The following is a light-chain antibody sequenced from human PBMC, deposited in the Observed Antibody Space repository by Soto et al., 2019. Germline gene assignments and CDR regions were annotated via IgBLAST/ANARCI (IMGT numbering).Light chain of an antibody. CDR2: GNI. CDR1: SSNIGAGYD. Sequence: QSVLTQPPSVSGAPAQRVTISCTGSSSNIGAGYDAHWYQQRPGTAPKLLIFGNINRPSGVPDRFSGSKSGTSASLAITGLQAEDEGDYYCQSYDSTLSARYVFGTGTKVTVL. CDR3: QSYDSTLSARYV. V-gene: IGLV1-40*01. J-gene: IGLJ1*01.